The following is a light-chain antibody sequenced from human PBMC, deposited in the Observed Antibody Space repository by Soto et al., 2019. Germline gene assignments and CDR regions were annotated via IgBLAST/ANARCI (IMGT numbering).Light chain of an antibody. J-gene: IGKJ1*01. Sequence: DIQMTQSPSTLSASVGDRVTITCRASQSISGWLAWYQQKPGKAPKLLIYKASNLESGVPSRFSARGSGTEFTLSISSLQPDDFATYYCQQYSSYWTFGQGTKVDIK. CDR1: QSISGW. V-gene: IGKV1-5*03. CDR2: KAS. CDR3: QQYSSYWT.